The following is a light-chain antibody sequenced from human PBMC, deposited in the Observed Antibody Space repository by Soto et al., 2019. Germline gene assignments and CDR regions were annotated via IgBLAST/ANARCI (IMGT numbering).Light chain of an antibody. CDR2: AAS. Sequence: DILMTQSPSSLSASVGDRVTITCRASQVISNYLAWYQQIPGKVPKLLISAASTLQSGVPSRFSGSGSGTDLTLTISSLQPEDVATYYCQKYTNVPAFGGGTKVEIK. CDR1: QVISNY. J-gene: IGKJ4*01. V-gene: IGKV1-27*01. CDR3: QKYTNVPA.